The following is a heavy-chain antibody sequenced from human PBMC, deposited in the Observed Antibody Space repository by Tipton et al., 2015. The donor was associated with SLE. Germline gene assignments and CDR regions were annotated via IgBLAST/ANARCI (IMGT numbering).Heavy chain of an antibody. CDR1: GGPINSYY. CDR2: IYSSGST. J-gene: IGHJ4*02. CDR3: ARENYGNFYFDY. Sequence: TLSLTCTVSGGPINSYYWNWIRQSPGKGLEWIGYIYSSGSTNYNPSLKSRVTISVDTSKNQFSLKLNSVTAADTAVYYCARENYGNFYFDYWGQGTLVTVSS. D-gene: IGHD4-11*01. V-gene: IGHV4-59*01.